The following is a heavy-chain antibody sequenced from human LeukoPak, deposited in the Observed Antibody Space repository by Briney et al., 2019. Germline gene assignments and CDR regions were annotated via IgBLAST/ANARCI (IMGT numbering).Heavy chain of an antibody. Sequence: PGRPLRLSCVASGFSFSDYYMSWIRQAPGKGLEWVSYISSSGRQTNYADSVTGRFTISRNNAKKSLHLQMNSLRAEDTAVYYCARHPDGSLSLDYWGQGTLVTVSS. D-gene: IGHD1-26*01. J-gene: IGHJ4*02. CDR3: ARHPDGSLSLDY. CDR2: ISSSGRQT. CDR1: GFSFSDYY. V-gene: IGHV3-11*03.